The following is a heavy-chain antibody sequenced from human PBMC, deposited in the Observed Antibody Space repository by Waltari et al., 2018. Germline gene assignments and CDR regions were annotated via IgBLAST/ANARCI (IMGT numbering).Heavy chain of an antibody. Sequence: QLQLQESGPGLVKPSGTLSLTCVVSGDSMSSNYFWSWVRQSPGKGLVWIGQVDRSGRTNYSPSFASRVIMSLDTSINHFSLNMHSATAADTAVYYCARDRGRGLYLDSWGRGILVSVSP. CDR2: VDRSGRT. J-gene: IGHJ4*02. CDR1: GDSMSSNYF. CDR3: ARDRGRGLYLDS. V-gene: IGHV4-4*02. D-gene: IGHD2-15*01.